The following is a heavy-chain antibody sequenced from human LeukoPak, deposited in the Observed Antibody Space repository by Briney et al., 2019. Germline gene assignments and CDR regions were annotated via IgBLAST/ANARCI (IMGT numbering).Heavy chain of an antibody. CDR1: GYTFTSYG. D-gene: IGHD6-13*01. Sequence: GASVKVSCKASGYTFTSYGISWVRQAPGQGLEWMGWISAYNGNTNYAQKLQGRVTMTTDTSTSTAYMELRSLRSDDTAVYYCAKDDSSFPRGNWFDPWGQGTLVTVSS. CDR3: AKDDSSFPRGNWFDP. V-gene: IGHV1-18*01. J-gene: IGHJ5*02. CDR2: ISAYNGNT.